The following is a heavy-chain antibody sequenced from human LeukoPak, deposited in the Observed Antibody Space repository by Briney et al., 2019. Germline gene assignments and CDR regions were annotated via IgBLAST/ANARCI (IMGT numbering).Heavy chain of an antibody. D-gene: IGHD2-2*01. V-gene: IGHV4-59*01. CDR2: IYYSGST. CDR3: ARHSGYCSSTSCYDWFDP. CDR1: GGSINNYY. J-gene: IGHJ5*02. Sequence: SKTLSLTCTVSGGSINNYYWSWIRQPPGKGLEWIGNIYYSGSTNYNPSLKSRVTISVDTSKNQFSLKLSSVTAADAAVYYCARHSGYCSSTSCYDWFDPWGQGTLVTVSS.